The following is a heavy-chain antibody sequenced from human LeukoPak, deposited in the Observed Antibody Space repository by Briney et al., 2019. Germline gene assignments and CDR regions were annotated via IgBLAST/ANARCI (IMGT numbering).Heavy chain of an antibody. J-gene: IGHJ4*02. D-gene: IGHD3-10*01. CDR3: AKLMITMVRGVITEAKNFDY. V-gene: IGHV3-23*01. Sequence: GGSLRLSCAASGFTFSSYAMSWVRQAPGKGLEWVSAISGSGGSTYYADSVKGRFTISRDNSKNTLYLQMNSLRAEDTAVYYWAKLMITMVRGVITEAKNFDYWGQGTLVTVSS. CDR2: ISGSGGST. CDR1: GFTFSSYA.